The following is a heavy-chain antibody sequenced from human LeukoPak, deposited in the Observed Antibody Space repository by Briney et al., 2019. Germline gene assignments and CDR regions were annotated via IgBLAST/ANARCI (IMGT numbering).Heavy chain of an antibody. V-gene: IGHV4-39*07. CDR2: IYSGGRI. CDR1: GGSFRGDYY. D-gene: IGHD4-11*01. Sequence: SETLSLTCTVSGGSFRGDYYWAWIRQPPGQGLEWIGSIYSGGRIYYNPSLKSRVSISIDTSNNDLSLKVTSVTAADTAGYYCARAPWAYGNYVHAFDIWGQGTMVTVSS. J-gene: IGHJ3*02. CDR3: ARAPWAYGNYVHAFDI.